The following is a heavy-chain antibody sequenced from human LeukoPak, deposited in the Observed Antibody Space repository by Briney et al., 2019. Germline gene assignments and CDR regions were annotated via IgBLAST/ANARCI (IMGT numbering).Heavy chain of an antibody. CDR2: IYYSGST. D-gene: IGHD6-19*01. Sequence: SETLSLTCTVSGGSISSSSYYWGWIRQPPGKGLEWIGSIYYSGSTYYNPSLKSRVTISVDTSKNQFSLKLSSVTAADTAVYYCARRSSGWTNWFDPWGQGTLVTVSS. CDR3: ARRSSGWTNWFDP. V-gene: IGHV4-39*07. CDR1: GGSISSSSYY. J-gene: IGHJ5*02.